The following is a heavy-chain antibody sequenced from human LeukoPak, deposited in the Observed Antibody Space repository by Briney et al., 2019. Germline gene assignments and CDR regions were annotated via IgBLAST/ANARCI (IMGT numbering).Heavy chain of an antibody. CDR2: ISSSSSTI. CDR3: ARDFWSNDYYYMDV. CDR1: GFTFSSYS. V-gene: IGHV3-48*04. D-gene: IGHD3-3*01. J-gene: IGHJ6*03. Sequence: GGSLRLSCAASGFTFSSYSMNWVRQAPGKGLEWVSYISSSSSTIYYADSVKGRFTIFRDNGKNSLYLQMNSLRAEDTAVYYCARDFWSNDYYYMDVWGKGTTVTVSS.